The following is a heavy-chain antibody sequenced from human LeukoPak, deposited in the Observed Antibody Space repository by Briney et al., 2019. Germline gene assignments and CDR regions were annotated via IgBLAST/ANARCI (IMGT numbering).Heavy chain of an antibody. CDR3: AKERTGGWPFDY. J-gene: IGHJ4*02. Sequence: GGSLRLSCAASGFTFSNYGMHWVRQAPGKGLQWVAVIASDGSDKYYADSVKGRFTISRDNSKNTMYLQMNSLRADDTAVYYCAKERTGGWPFDYWGQGTLVTVSS. CDR2: IASDGSDK. V-gene: IGHV3-30*18. CDR1: GFTFSNYG. D-gene: IGHD6-19*01.